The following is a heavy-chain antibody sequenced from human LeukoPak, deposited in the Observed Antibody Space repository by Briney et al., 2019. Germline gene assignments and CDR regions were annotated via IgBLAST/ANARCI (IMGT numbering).Heavy chain of an antibody. Sequence: SETLSLTCTVSGGSIISSDYHWGWVRQPPGKGLEWIGTISYSGNTDYNPSLRSRVTISVDRSKNQFSLKLSSVTAADTAVYYCASLKDGYSTFDYWGQGTLVTVSS. CDR2: ISYSGNT. D-gene: IGHD5-24*01. CDR1: GGSIISSDYH. J-gene: IGHJ4*02. CDR3: ASLKDGYSTFDY. V-gene: IGHV4-39*07.